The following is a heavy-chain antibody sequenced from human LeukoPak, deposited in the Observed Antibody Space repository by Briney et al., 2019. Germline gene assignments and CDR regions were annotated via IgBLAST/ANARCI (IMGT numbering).Heavy chain of an antibody. CDR1: GFTVSSNY. V-gene: IGHV3-66*02. CDR2: IYSGGST. CDR3: ARGVPCSSTSCYYFDY. D-gene: IGHD2-2*01. J-gene: IGHJ4*02. Sequence: GESLKISCAASGFTVSSNYMSWVRQAPGKGLEWVSVIYSGGSTYYADSVRGRFTISRDNSKNTLYLQMNSLRADDTAVYYCARGVPCSSTSCYYFDYWGQGTLVTVSS.